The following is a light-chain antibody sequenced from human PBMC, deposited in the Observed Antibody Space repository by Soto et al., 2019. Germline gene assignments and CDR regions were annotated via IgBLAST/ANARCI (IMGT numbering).Light chain of an antibody. CDR1: SSDLDGHNY. V-gene: IGLV2-14*03. Sequence: QSVLTQPASVSGSPGQSITISCTGASSDLDGHNYVSWYQQHPGKAPKLIIFDVSNRPSGVSNRFSASKSGNTASLSISGLQAEDEADYYCSSFTGSTTVFGGGTKVTVL. J-gene: IGLJ3*02. CDR3: SSFTGSTTV. CDR2: DVS.